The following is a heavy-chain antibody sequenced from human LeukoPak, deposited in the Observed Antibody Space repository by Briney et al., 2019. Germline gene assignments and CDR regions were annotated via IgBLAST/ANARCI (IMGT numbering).Heavy chain of an antibody. CDR1: GYSISTGYY. J-gene: IGHJ4*02. D-gene: IGHD3-10*01. V-gene: IGHV4-38-2*02. CDR2: FYHGGST. Sequence: SETLSLTCTVSGYSISTGYYWDWIRQPPGKGLEWIGTFYHGGSTYYNPSLKSRVTISVDTSKNQFSLNLTSVTAADTAVYYCARTRYYYNSRSYGAPYYFDYWGQGTLVTVSS. CDR3: ARTRYYYNSRSYGAPYYFDY.